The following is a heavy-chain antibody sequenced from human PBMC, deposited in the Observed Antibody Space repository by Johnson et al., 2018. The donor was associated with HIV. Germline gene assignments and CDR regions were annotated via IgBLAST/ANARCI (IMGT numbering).Heavy chain of an antibody. CDR3: AKDLPRIRRPTKDDAFDI. J-gene: IGHJ3*02. CDR2: IRYDGSNK. V-gene: IGHV3-30*02. Sequence: VQLVESGGGVVQPGGSLRLSCAASGFTFSSYGMHWVRQAPGKGLEWVAFIRYDGSNKYYADSVKGRFTISRDNSKNTLYLQMNSLRAEDTAVYYCAKDLPRIRRPTKDDAFDIWGQGTMVTVSS. D-gene: IGHD1-26*01. CDR1: GFTFSSYG.